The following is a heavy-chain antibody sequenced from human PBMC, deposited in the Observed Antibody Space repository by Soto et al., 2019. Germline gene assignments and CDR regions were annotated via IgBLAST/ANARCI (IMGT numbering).Heavy chain of an antibody. J-gene: IGHJ6*02. CDR3: AKDISAAGVGYYYGLDV. Sequence: EVQLVESGGGLVQPGRSLRLSCAASGFTFGDYAMHWVRQAPGKGLEWVSDISWNSGFIGYADSVKGRFTISRDNAKNSLYLKMNSLRAEDTAFYFCAKDISAAGVGYYYGLDVWGQGTTVTGYS. CDR2: ISWNSGFI. CDR1: GFTFGDYA. D-gene: IGHD6-13*01. V-gene: IGHV3-9*01.